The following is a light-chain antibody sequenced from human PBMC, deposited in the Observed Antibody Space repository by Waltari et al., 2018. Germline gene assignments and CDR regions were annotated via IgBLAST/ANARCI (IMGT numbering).Light chain of an antibody. J-gene: IGLJ1*01. CDR1: SSNLRAGSE. Sequence: QSVLTHPPSVSGAPGQRLTIPCTGSSSNLRAGSEFPWYQSLPGTAPTLLIYGNTKRPSGVPDRFSGSKSGTSASLAITGLQAEDEADYYCQSYDRSLSGGYVFGPGTWVTVL. V-gene: IGLV1-40*01. CDR3: QSYDRSLSGGYV. CDR2: GNT.